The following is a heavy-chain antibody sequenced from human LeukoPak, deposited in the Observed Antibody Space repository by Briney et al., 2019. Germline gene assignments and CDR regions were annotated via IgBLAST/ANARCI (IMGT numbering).Heavy chain of an antibody. CDR3: AKGKVGDHYFDH. V-gene: IGHV3-48*01. J-gene: IGHJ4*02. CDR1: GFTFSSCS. CDR2: ISSGSSSI. D-gene: IGHD1-26*01. Sequence: GGSLRLSCAASGFTFSSCSMNWVRQAPGKGLEWVSYISSGSSSIYYADSVKGRFTISRDNSKNTLYLQMNSLRAEDTALYYCAKGKVGDHYFDHWGQGTLVTVSS.